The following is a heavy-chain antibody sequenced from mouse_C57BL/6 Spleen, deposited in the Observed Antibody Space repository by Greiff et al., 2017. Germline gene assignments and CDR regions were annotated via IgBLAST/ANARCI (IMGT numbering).Heavy chain of an antibody. Sequence: QVQLQQPGAELVRPGSSVKLSCKASGYTFTSYWMDWVKQRPGQGLEWIGNIYPSDSETHYNQKFKDKATLTVDKSSSTAYMQLSSLTSEDSAVYYCARSFQLGSLSYWYFDDWGTGTTVTVSS. J-gene: IGHJ1*03. CDR1: GYTFTSYW. CDR2: IYPSDSET. D-gene: IGHD4-1*02. CDR3: ARSFQLGSLSYWYFDD. V-gene: IGHV1-61*01.